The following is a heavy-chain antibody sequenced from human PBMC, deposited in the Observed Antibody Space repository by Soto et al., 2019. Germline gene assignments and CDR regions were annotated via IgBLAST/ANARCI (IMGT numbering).Heavy chain of an antibody. D-gene: IGHD3-22*01. V-gene: IGHV4-4*02. J-gene: IGHJ5*02. CDR2: IYHSGST. Sequence: PSETLSLTCAVSGGSISSSNWWSWVRQPPGKGLEWIGEIYHSGSTNYNPSLKSRVTISVDKSKNQFSLKLSSVTAADTAVYYCARIINYYDSSGARRGNWFDPWGQGTLVTVSS. CDR1: GGSISSSNW. CDR3: ARIINYYDSSGARRGNWFDP.